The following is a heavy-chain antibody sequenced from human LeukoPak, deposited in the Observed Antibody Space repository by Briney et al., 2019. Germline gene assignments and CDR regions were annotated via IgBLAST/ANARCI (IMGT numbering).Heavy chain of an antibody. V-gene: IGHV4-34*01. CDR2: INDSGST. Sequence: SETLSLTCAVYGGSFRGYYWSWIRQPPGKGLEWIGEINDSGSTHYNTSLNSRVTISVDTSKNQVYLKLSSVTAADTAVYFCARDNMRSYLDYWGQGTLVTVSS. CDR1: GGSFRGYY. J-gene: IGHJ4*02. D-gene: IGHD3-16*02. CDR3: ARDNMRSYLDY.